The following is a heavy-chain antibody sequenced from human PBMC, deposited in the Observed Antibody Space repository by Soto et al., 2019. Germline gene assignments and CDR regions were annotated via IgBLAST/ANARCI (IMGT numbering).Heavy chain of an antibody. V-gene: IGHV3-48*02. CDR3: ASCSVSPPVAFDI. CDR1: GFTFSSYS. D-gene: IGHD2-15*01. Sequence: GGSLRLSCAASGFTFSSYSMNWVRQAPGKGLEWVSYISSSSSTIYYADSVKGRFTISRDNAKNSLYLQMNSLRDEDTAVYYCASCSVSPPVAFDIWGQGTMVNVSS. CDR2: ISSSSSTI. J-gene: IGHJ3*02.